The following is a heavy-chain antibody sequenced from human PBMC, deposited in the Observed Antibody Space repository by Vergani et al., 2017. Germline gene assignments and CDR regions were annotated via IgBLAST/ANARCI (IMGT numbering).Heavy chain of an antibody. CDR2: ISSSGSTI. Sequence: QVQLVESGGGLVKPGGSLRLSCAASGFTFSDYYMSWIRQAPGKGLEWVSYISSSGSTIYYADSVKGRFTISRDNAKNSLYLQMNSLRAEDTAVYYCAIDATYYDFWSGYGGAFDIWGQGTMVTVSS. CDR1: GFTFSDYY. D-gene: IGHD3-3*01. J-gene: IGHJ3*02. CDR3: AIDATYYDFWSGYGGAFDI. V-gene: IGHV3-11*01.